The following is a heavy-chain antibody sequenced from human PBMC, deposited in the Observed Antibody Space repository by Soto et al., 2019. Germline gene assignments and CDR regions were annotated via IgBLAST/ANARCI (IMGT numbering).Heavy chain of an antibody. J-gene: IGHJ3*02. Sequence: GASVKVSCKASGYTFTGYYMHWVRQAPGQGLEWMGWINPNSGGTNYAQKFQGWVTMIRDTSISTAYMELSRLRSDDTAVYYCARGGYDIVVVPAADDAFDIWGQGTMVTVSS. CDR2: INPNSGGT. CDR1: GYTFTGYY. D-gene: IGHD2-2*01. V-gene: IGHV1-2*04. CDR3: ARGGYDIVVVPAADDAFDI.